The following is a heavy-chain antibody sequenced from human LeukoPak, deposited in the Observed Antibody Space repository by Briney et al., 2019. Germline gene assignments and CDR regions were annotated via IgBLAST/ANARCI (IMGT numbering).Heavy chain of an antibody. CDR2: ISSSGTYI. CDR3: ASSFPRRDDYISNYFDY. CDR1: GFTFSTHS. D-gene: IGHD5-24*01. Sequence: PGGSLRLSCAASGFTFSTHSMNWVRQAPGGGLEWVSSISSSGTYIYYADSMRGRFTISRDNSKNSLYLQMNSLRAEDTAVYYCASSFPRRDDYISNYFDYWGQGTLVTVSS. V-gene: IGHV3-21*01. J-gene: IGHJ4*02.